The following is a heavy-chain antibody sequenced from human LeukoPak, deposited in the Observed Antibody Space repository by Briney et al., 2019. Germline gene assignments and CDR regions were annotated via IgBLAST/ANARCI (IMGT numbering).Heavy chain of an antibody. Sequence: ASVKVSCRASGYTFTSYGISWVRQAPGQGLEWMGWISAYNGNTNYAQKFQGRVTMTRDTSISTAYMELSRLRSDDTAVYYCARVITMVRGVIMGVGYWGQGTLVTVSS. V-gene: IGHV1-18*01. D-gene: IGHD3-10*01. CDR3: ARVITMVRGVIMGVGY. J-gene: IGHJ4*02. CDR1: GYTFTSYG. CDR2: ISAYNGNT.